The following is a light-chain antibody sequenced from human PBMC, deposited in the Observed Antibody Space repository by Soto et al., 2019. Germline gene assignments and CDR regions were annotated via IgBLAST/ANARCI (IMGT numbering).Light chain of an antibody. V-gene: IGKV3-15*01. J-gene: IGKJ4*01. Sequence: DIVMTQSPAILSVSPGXRVTLSCRASQSVGSNLAWYQQKPGQAPRVLIYDASTRATVIPARFSGSGSGTEFTLTISSLQSEDFAVYYCQQYDDWPLTFGGGTKVDIK. CDR3: QQYDDWPLT. CDR2: DAS. CDR1: QSVGSN.